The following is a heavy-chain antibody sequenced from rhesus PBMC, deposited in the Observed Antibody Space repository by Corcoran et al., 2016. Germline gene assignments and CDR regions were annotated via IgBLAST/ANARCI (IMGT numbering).Heavy chain of an antibody. J-gene: IGHJ4*01. CDR2: ISGSGGST. V-gene: IGHV4-173*01. Sequence: QVQLQESGPGLVKPSETLSLTCAVSGGSISSNYWSWIRQPPGKGLGWMGRISGSGGSTDANPSRKSRVTISTDTSKNQFSLKLSSVTAADTAVYYCARDKITIFGLVINYFDYWGQGVLVTVSS. CDR1: GGSISSNY. D-gene: IGHD3-3*01. CDR3: ARDKITIFGLVINYFDY.